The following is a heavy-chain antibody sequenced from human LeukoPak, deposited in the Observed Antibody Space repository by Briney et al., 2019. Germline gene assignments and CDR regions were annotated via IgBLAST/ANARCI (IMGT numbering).Heavy chain of an antibody. Sequence: GGSLRLSCAASGXSFSSHAMCWVRQAPGKGLEWVSSIDISGGSTYYADSVQGRFTISRDNSKNTLYLQMNSLRAEDTALYYCANEVRPNDYWGQGTLVTVSS. CDR1: GXSFSSHA. V-gene: IGHV3-23*01. J-gene: IGHJ4*02. D-gene: IGHD1-1*01. CDR3: ANEVRPNDY. CDR2: IDISGGST.